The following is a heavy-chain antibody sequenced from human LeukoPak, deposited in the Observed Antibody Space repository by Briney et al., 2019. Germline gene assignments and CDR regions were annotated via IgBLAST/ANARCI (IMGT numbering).Heavy chain of an antibody. Sequence: PVWSLRLSCATSGLTVSGSFLSWVRQAPGKGLDGGAFIYSGGSTYYADSVKGRFTISRDISKNTLFVQMDSLRVEDTAVYYFVNSKSIIDFWGQLSLV. D-gene: IGHD1-14*01. V-gene: IGHV3-66*01. CDR1: GLTVSGSF. CDR2: IYSGGST. CDR3: VNSKSIIDF. J-gene: IGHJ4*02.